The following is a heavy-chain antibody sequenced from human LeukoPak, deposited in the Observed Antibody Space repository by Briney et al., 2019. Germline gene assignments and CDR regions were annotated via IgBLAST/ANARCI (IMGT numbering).Heavy chain of an antibody. J-gene: IGHJ4*02. Sequence: GGSLRLACAASGFTVSTNYMSWVRQAPGKGREWVSVIYSGGSTYYADSVKGRFTISRDNSKNTLYLQMNSLRAEDTAVYYCARDGSASSAYYSAQYYFDYWGQGTLVTVSS. D-gene: IGHD3-22*01. V-gene: IGHV3-53*01. CDR1: GFTVSTNY. CDR2: IYSGGST. CDR3: ARDGSASSAYYSAQYYFDY.